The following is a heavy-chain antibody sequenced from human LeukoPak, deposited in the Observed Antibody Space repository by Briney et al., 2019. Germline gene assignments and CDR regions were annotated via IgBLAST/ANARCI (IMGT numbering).Heavy chain of an antibody. CDR2: INSDGSST. D-gene: IGHD3-16*01. V-gene: IGHV3-74*01. CDR1: GFTFSSYG. Sequence: GGSLRLSCASSGFTFSSYGMHWVRQAPGKGLVWVSRINSDGSSTTYADSVKGRFTISRDNSKNTLYLQMNSLRAEDTAVYYCAKPFMNLYAFDIWGQGTMVTVSS. J-gene: IGHJ3*02. CDR3: AKPFMNLYAFDI.